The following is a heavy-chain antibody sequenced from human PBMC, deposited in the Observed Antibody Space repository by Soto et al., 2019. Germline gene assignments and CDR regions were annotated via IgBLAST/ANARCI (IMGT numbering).Heavy chain of an antibody. D-gene: IGHD6-6*01. CDR1: GYTFSDYY. CDR2: INPNSGGT. J-gene: IGHJ4*02. CDR3: TRVISVAARPGIGF. Sequence: ASVKVSCKASGYTFSDYYLHWVRQAPGQGLEWMGWINPNSGGTKYAQKFQGRVTMTRDMSVSTAYMELSRLRSGDTAVYYCTRVISVAARPGIGFWGQGTLVTVSS. V-gene: IGHV1-2*02.